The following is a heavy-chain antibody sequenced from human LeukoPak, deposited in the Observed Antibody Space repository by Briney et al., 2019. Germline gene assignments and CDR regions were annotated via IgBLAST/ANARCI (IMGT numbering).Heavy chain of an antibody. V-gene: IGHV3-9*01. Sequence: GRSLRLSCAASGFTFDDYAMHWVRQAPGKGLEWVSGISWNSGSIGYADSVKGRFTLSRDNAKNSLYLQMNSLRAEDTALYYCAKAASSGYDFTTNWFDPWGQGTLVTVSS. D-gene: IGHD5-12*01. CDR1: GFTFDDYA. CDR2: ISWNSGSI. J-gene: IGHJ5*02. CDR3: AKAASSGYDFTTNWFDP.